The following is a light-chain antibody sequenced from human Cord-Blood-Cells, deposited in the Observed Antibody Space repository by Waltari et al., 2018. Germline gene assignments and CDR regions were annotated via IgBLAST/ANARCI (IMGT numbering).Light chain of an antibody. CDR3: SSYTSSSTGV. V-gene: IGLV2-14*01. Sequence: QSALTQPASVSGSPGQSITISCTGTSSDVGGYNYVSWYQQHPGKAPKLLIYDVSNRLSEVSNRFSGSKSGNTASLTISGLQAEDEADYYCSSYTSSSTGVFGGGTKLTVL. CDR2: DVS. J-gene: IGLJ2*01. CDR1: SSDVGGYNY.